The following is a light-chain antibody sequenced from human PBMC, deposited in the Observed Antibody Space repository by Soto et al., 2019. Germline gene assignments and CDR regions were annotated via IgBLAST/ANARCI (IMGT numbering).Light chain of an antibody. J-gene: IGKJ4*01. CDR2: VAS. CDR3: QQYNNWPPIT. CDR1: QSVSSN. Sequence: EIVMTQSPATLSVSPGERATLSCRASQSVSSNLAWYQQKPGHAPRLLIYVASTRATGIPARFSGSGSGTEFTLTISSLQSEDFAVYYWQQYNNWPPITFGGGNQVEIK. V-gene: IGKV3-15*01.